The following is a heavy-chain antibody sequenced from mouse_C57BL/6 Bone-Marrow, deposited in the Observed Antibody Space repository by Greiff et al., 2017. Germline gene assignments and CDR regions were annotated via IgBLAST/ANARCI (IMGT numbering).Heavy chain of an antibody. CDR1: GYTFTSYW. CDR2: IDPSDSYT. J-gene: IGHJ4*01. V-gene: IGHV1-50*01. D-gene: IGHD2-4*01. CDR3: ARQGDYDVLLAMDY. Sequence: VQLQQPGAELVKPGASVKLSCKASGYTFTSYWMQWVKQRPGQGLEWIGEIDPSDSYTNYNQKFKGKATLTVDTSSSTAYMQLSSLTSEDSAVYYCARQGDYDVLLAMDYWGQGTSVTVSS.